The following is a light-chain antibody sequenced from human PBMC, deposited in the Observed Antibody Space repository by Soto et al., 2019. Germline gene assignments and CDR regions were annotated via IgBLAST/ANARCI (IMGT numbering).Light chain of an antibody. V-gene: IGLV2-23*03. CDR1: SSDVGS. Sequence: QSALTQPASVSGSPGQSITISCTGTSSDVGSCLLVPTAPRQSPQTHFYEGSKRPSGVSNRFSGSKSGNTASLTVSGLQAEDEADYYCSSYAGSTTFGVVFGGGTKLTVL. CDR3: SSYAGSTTFGVV. CDR2: EGS. J-gene: IGLJ2*01.